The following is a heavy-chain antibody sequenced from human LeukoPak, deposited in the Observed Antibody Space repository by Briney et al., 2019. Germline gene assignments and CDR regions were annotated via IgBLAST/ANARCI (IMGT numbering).Heavy chain of an antibody. CDR2: IRSKVYGGTA. Sequence: GGSLRLSCTASGFTFGDYAMSWIRQAPGKGLEWVGFIRSKVYGGTADYAASVKGRFTISRDDSKAIAYLQMNSLKTEDTAVYHCTRDRGAYNLYDYWGQGTLVTVSS. D-gene: IGHD1-1*01. V-gene: IGHV3-49*03. CDR3: TRDRGAYNLYDY. CDR1: GFTFGDYA. J-gene: IGHJ4*02.